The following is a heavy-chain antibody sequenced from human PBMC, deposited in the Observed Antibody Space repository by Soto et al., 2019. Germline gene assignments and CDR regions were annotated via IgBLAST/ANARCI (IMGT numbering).Heavy chain of an antibody. Sequence: GGSLRLSCVVSGFTFHNFWVTWVRQAPGEGLEWVANIHPDGSEAYYVDSLKGRFTISRDNGKNFLYLQMNNLRVEDTAVYYCARERWFSPLHYYYLLDVWGHGTTVTVSS. V-gene: IGHV3-7*01. CDR1: GFTFHNFW. J-gene: IGHJ6*02. CDR3: ARERWFSPLHYYYLLDV. D-gene: IGHD2-15*01. CDR2: IHPDGSEA.